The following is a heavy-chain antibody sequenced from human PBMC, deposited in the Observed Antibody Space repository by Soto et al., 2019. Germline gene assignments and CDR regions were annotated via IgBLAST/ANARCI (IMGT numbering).Heavy chain of an antibody. CDR2: INHSGST. CDR1: GGSFSGYY. CDR3: ARGVTMVRGVIFDY. Sequence: QVQLQQWGAGLLKPSETLSLPCAVYGGSFSGYYWSWIRQPPGKGLEWIGEINHSGSTNYNPSLKSRVAISVDASKNRFALKLSSVTAADTAGYYCARGVTMVRGVIFDYWGQGTLVTVSS. J-gene: IGHJ4*02. D-gene: IGHD3-10*01. V-gene: IGHV4-34*01.